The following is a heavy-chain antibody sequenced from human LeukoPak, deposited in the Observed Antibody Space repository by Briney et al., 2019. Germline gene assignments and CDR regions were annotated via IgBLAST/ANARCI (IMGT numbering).Heavy chain of an antibody. CDR2: IQYDGSKK. CDR1: GFTFSSNG. J-gene: IGHJ4*02. V-gene: IGHV3-30*02. D-gene: IGHD5-18*01. CDR3: AKDQAGYSNYFEH. Sequence: PGGSLRLSCVASGFTFSSNGMHWVRQAPGKGLEWVTFIQYDGSKKYYADSVKGRFTISRDNSKNTLYLQMNSLRPEDTAVYYCAKDQAGYSNYFEHWGQGTPVTVSS.